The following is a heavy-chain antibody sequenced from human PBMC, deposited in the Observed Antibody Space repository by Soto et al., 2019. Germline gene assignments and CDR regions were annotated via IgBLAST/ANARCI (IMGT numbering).Heavy chain of an antibody. CDR2: ISPRNGYT. D-gene: IGHD3-16*01. J-gene: IGHJ4*02. CDR3: ARDKYRQYYPSYVDY. CDR1: GYSFTNYG. V-gene: IGHV1-18*01. Sequence: QVQLVQSGAEVKQPGASVKVSCKASGYSFTNYGVTWVRQAPGHGLEWMGWISPRNGYTNFAQHFQERVTLTTDTSTNTAYMEMRSLKSDDTAVYYCARDKYRQYYPSYVDYWGQGTLVTVSS.